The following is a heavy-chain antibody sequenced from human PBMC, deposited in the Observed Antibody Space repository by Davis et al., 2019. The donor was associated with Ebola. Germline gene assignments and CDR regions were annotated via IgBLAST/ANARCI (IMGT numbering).Heavy chain of an antibody. D-gene: IGHD2-2*01. J-gene: IGHJ6*02. CDR2: ISYDGSNK. V-gene: IGHV3-30-3*01. CDR1: GFTFSSYA. Sequence: GGSLRLSCAASGFTFSSYAMHWVRQAPGKGLEWVAVISYDGSNKYYADSVKGRFTISRDNSKNTLYLQMNSLRAEDTAVYYCARDQYQLLLYYYYGMDVWGQGTTVTVSS. CDR3: ARDQYQLLLYYYYGMDV.